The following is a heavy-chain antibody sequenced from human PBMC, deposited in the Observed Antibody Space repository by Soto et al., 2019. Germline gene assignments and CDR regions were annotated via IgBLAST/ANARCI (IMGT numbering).Heavy chain of an antibody. V-gene: IGHV3-23*01. CDR3: AKALGYCTRTSCYPYPRRPAPPHYYYYAMDV. Sequence: ETLSLSCAASGFTFSSYAMSWVRQAPGKGLEWASAINNNDGSTYYTDSVKGRFTISSDSSRNTLYLQVNSLRAEDTAVYYCAKALGYCTRTSCYPYPRRPAPPHYYYYAMDVWGQGTTVTVSS. D-gene: IGHD2-2*01. CDR2: INNNDGST. CDR1: GFTFSSYA. J-gene: IGHJ6*02.